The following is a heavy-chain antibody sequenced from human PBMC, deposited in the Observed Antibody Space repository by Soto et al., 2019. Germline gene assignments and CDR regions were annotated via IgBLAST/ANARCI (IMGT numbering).Heavy chain of an antibody. CDR1: GYTFTSYG. Sequence: QVQLVQSGAEVKKPGASVKVSCKASGYTFTSYGISWVRQAPGQGLEWMGWISAYNGNTNYAQKLQGRVTMTTDTTTSTDYMELRSLRSDDTAVYYCARGPVNFGYCSGGSCLVREYFQHWGQGTLVTVSS. J-gene: IGHJ1*01. CDR3: ARGPVNFGYCSGGSCLVREYFQH. D-gene: IGHD2-15*01. V-gene: IGHV1-18*01. CDR2: ISAYNGNT.